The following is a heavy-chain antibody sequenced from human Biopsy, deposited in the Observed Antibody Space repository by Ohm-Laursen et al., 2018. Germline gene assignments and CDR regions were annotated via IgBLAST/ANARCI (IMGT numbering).Heavy chain of an antibody. V-gene: IGHV3-7*01. D-gene: IGHD2/OR15-2a*01. Sequence: GSLRLSCAASGFTFSTYWMTWVRQAPGTGLEWVANIKRPGSQSNHADSVKGRFTISRDNAKNSLYLQMNSLRAEDTAVYYCTRDTTYYAGTTYYDALDVWGQGTTVTVSS. J-gene: IGHJ3*01. CDR3: TRDTTYYAGTTYYDALDV. CDR1: GFTFSTYW. CDR2: IKRPGSQS.